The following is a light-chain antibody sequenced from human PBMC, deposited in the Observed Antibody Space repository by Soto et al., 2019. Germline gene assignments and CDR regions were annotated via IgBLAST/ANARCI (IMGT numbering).Light chain of an antibody. CDR1: SSDVGGYNY. CDR2: EVS. V-gene: IGLV2-14*01. J-gene: IGLJ1*01. CDR3: NSYTSTHNYV. Sequence: QSVLTQPASVSGSPGQSITISCTGTSSDVGGYNYVSWYQQHPGKAPKLMIYEVSNRPSGVSNRFSGSKSGNTASLTISGLQAEDEADYYCNSYTSTHNYVFGTGTKVTVL.